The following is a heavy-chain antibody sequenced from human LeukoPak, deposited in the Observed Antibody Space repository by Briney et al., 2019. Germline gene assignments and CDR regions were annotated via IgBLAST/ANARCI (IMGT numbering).Heavy chain of an antibody. CDR1: GFTFSHYG. D-gene: IGHD4-11*01. CDR3: AKDAQRGFDYSNSLEY. CDR2: IWNDGSNK. J-gene: IGHJ4*02. V-gene: IGHV3-33*06. Sequence: PGGSLRLSCAASGFTFSHYGMHWVRQAPGKGLEWVAVIWNDGSNKYNADSVKGRFTIYRDDSQNMLYLQMDSLRAEDTAVYYCAKDAQRGFDYSNSLEYWGQGALVTVSS.